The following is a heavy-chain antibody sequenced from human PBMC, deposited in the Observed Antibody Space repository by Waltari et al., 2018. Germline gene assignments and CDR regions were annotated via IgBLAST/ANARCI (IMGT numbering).Heavy chain of an antibody. CDR3: ASTAPIVGATSYAFDI. D-gene: IGHD1-26*01. V-gene: IGHV1-69*02. J-gene: IGHJ3*02. CDR1: GGTFSSYT. CDR2: IIPILGIA. Sequence: QVQLVQSGAEVKKPGSSVKASCKASGGTFSSYTITWVRQAPGQGLEWMGRIIPILGIANYAQKFQGRVTITADKSTSTAYMELSSLRSEDTAVYYCASTAPIVGATSYAFDIWGQGTMVTVSS.